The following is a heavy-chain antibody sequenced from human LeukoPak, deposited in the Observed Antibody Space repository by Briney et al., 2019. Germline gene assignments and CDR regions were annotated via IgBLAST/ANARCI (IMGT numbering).Heavy chain of an antibody. CDR3: ARVTGYMTEDYFDY. J-gene: IGHJ4*02. V-gene: IGHV4-61*08. CDR2: IYYSGST. D-gene: IGHD6-13*01. Sequence: PSETLSLTCAVSGGSSRDFSDYYWSWIRQPPGKGLEWIGYIYYSGSTNYNPSLKSRVTISVDTSKNQFSLRLSSVTAADTAVYYCARVTGYMTEDYFDYWGQGTLITVSS. CDR1: GGSSRDFSDYY.